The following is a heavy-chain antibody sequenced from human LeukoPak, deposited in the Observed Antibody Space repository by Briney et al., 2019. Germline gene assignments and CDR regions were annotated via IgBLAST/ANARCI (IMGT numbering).Heavy chain of an antibody. CDR3: ARIKSNY. J-gene: IGHJ4*02. Sequence: GGSLRLSCAASGFTFSNHEMNWVRQAPGKGLEWVSDISSRGTTKYYADSVKGRFTISRDNAKNSLSLQMNSLRAEDTAVYYCARIKSNYWGQGTLVTVSS. V-gene: IGHV3-48*03. CDR2: ISSRGTTK. CDR1: GFTFSNHE. D-gene: IGHD5/OR15-5a*01.